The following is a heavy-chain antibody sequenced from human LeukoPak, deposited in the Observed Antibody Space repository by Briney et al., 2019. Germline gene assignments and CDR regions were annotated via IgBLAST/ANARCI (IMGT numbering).Heavy chain of an antibody. V-gene: IGHV3-49*04. CDR3: TGFDVDYFDY. J-gene: IGHJ4*02. CDR2: IRSKAYGGTT. Sequence: GQSLRLSCTASGFTFGDYAMSWVRQAPGKGLEWVGFIRSKAYGGTTEYAASVKGRFTISRDDSKSIAYLQMNSLKTEDTAVYYCTGFDVDYFDYWGQGTLVTVSS. D-gene: IGHD3-10*01. CDR1: GFTFGDYA.